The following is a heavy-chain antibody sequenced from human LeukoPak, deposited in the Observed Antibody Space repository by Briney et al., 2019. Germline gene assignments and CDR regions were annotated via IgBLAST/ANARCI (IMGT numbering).Heavy chain of an antibody. CDR1: GFTLSDYA. CDR3: AREDSGYDAD. D-gene: IGHD5-12*01. J-gene: IGHJ4*02. Sequence: PRGSLRLSSAAPGFTLSDYAMRWVCQAPRKGLEWVSTRNGRTTYYADSVKGRFTISRDTSKNTLYLQMNSLRGDATALYYCAREDSGYDADWGQGTLVTVSS. CDR2: RNGRTT. V-gene: IGHV3-23*01.